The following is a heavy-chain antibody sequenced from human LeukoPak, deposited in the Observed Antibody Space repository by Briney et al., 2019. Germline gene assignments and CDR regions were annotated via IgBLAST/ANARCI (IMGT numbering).Heavy chain of an antibody. CDR1: GYTFSGYY. Sequence: ASVKVSFNSSGYTFSGYYMYWVRQAPGQGPEWMGWINPNSGGTNYAQKFQGRVTMTRDTSIRTVYMEVSRLRSDDTAVYDFARANMVRGVGLFFDRNWFDPWGQGTLVTVSS. D-gene: IGHD3-10*01. V-gene: IGHV1-2*02. CDR3: ARANMVRGVGLFFDRNWFDP. J-gene: IGHJ5*02. CDR2: INPNSGGT.